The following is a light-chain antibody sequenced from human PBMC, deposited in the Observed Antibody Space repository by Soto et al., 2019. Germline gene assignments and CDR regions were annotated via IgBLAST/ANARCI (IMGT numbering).Light chain of an antibody. CDR3: SSYTSSTTLT. V-gene: IGLV2-14*01. CDR2: DVS. CDR1: SSDVGGYNY. J-gene: IGLJ2*01. Sequence: QSALTQPASVSGSPGQSITISCIGTSSDVGGYNYVSWYQQHPGKAPKLMIYDVSNRPSGVSNRFSGSKSGNTASLTISGLQAEDEADYYCSSYTSSTTLTFGGGTKLTVL.